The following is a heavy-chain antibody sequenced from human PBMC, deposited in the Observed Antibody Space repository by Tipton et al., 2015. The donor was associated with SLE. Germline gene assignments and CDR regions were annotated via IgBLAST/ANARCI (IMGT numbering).Heavy chain of an antibody. CDR3: ASRRWSGNAYYFDY. J-gene: IGHJ4*02. CDR1: GGSISSGSYY. D-gene: IGHD3-3*01. Sequence: TLSLTCTVSGGSISSGSYYWSWIRQPAGKGLEWIGHIYTSGSTNYNPSLKSRVTISVDTSKNQFSLKLSSVTAADTAVYYCASRRWSGNAYYFDYWGQGTLVTVSS. CDR2: IYTSGST. V-gene: IGHV4-61*09.